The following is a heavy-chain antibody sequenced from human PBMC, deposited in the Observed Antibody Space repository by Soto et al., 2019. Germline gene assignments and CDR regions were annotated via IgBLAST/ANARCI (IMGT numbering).Heavy chain of an antibody. Sequence: GKGLERYSGISGSGGSTTYADSVKGRFTISRDKSKNTLYLQMNSLRAEDTAVYFCAKDVGDAMRSGYYYMAVWG. D-gene: IGHD2-15*01. J-gene: IGHJ6*03. CDR3: AKDVGDAMRSGYYYMAV. V-gene: IGHV3-23*01. CDR2: ISGSGGST.